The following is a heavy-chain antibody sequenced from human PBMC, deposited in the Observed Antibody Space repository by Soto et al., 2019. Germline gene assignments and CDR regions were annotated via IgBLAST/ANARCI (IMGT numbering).Heavy chain of an antibody. J-gene: IGHJ4*02. D-gene: IGHD6-19*01. V-gene: IGHV4-59*01. CDR1: GFTFGDYA. Sequence: GSLRLSCVGSGFTFGDYALTWFRQAPGKGLEWIGYIYYSGSTNYNPSLKSRVTISVDTSKNQFSLKLSSVTAADTAVYYCARDDGSSGLDYWGQGTLVTVS. CDR3: ARDDGSSGLDY. CDR2: IYYSGST.